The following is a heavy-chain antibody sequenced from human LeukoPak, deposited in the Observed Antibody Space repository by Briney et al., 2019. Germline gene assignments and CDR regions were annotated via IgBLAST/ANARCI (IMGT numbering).Heavy chain of an antibody. V-gene: IGHV4-34*01. CDR2: INHSGSA. Sequence: SDTLSLTCAVSGGAFRGYYCTLIRQPPGKGLEWIGEINHSGSANYTPSLMSRVTISLDTSKNHFSLNLSSVPAADTAVYHSARGQGTATTHWGQGPLVTVSS. CDR3: ARGQGTATTH. CDR1: GGAFRGYY. D-gene: IGHD6-25*01. J-gene: IGHJ1*01.